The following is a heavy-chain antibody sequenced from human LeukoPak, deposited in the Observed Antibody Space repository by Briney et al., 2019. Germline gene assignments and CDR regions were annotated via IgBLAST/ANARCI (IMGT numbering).Heavy chain of an antibody. CDR1: GGTFSSYA. CDR3: ARGTLPYSSSWSLAY. CDR2: IIPIFGTA. V-gene: IGHV1-69*13. Sequence: SVKVSCKASGGTFSSYAISWVRQAPGQGLEWMGGIIPIFGTANYAQKFQGRVTIIADESTSTAYMELSSLRSEDTAVYYCARGTLPYSSSWSLAYRGQGTLVTVSS. J-gene: IGHJ4*02. D-gene: IGHD6-13*01.